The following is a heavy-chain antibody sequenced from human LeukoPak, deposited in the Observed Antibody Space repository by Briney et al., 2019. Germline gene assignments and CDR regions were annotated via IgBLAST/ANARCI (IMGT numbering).Heavy chain of an antibody. Sequence: GGSLRLSCAASGFTFSSYWMSWVRQAPGKGLEWVANIKQDGSEKYYVDSVKGRFTISRDNPKNSLYLQMNSLRAEDTAVYYCARSCSSTSCYQRGMDVWGQGTTVTVSS. V-gene: IGHV3-7*01. J-gene: IGHJ6*01. D-gene: IGHD2-2*01. CDR1: GFTFSSYW. CDR2: IKQDGSEK. CDR3: ARSCSSTSCYQRGMDV.